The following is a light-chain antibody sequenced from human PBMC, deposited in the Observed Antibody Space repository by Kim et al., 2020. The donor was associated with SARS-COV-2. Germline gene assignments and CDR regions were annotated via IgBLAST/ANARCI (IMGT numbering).Light chain of an antibody. CDR3: QQHNNWPYT. CDR2: AAS. CDR1: QSVGTT. J-gene: IGKJ2*01. V-gene: IGKV3-15*01. Sequence: SVSPGESATLAGRASQSVGTTFVWYQQKAGQAPRLLIYAASAGATGVPARFSGSGSGTEFTLTISSPQPEDSAVYYCQQHNNWPYTLGQGTKLEI.